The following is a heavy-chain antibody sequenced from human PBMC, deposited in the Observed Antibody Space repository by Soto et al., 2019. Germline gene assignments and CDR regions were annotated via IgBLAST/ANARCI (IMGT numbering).Heavy chain of an antibody. D-gene: IGHD3-22*01. CDR1: GGSVSSGNW. V-gene: IGHV4-4*02. Sequence: QVHLQESGPGLVKPSGTLSLTCAVSGGSVSSGNWWTWVRQTPGKGLEWMGEIYHGGKTNYKPSLKSRLTISLDQSKNQISLRLDSVTAADTAVYYCAKRAIIVTEVGYGMDVWGQGTTVTVSS. CDR2: IYHGGKT. J-gene: IGHJ6*02. CDR3: AKRAIIVTEVGYGMDV.